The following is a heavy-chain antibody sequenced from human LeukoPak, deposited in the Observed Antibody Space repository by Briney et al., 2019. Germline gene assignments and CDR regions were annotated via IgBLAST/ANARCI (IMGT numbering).Heavy chain of an antibody. V-gene: IGHV3-23*01. J-gene: IGHJ4*02. D-gene: IGHD1-1*01. Sequence: PGGSLRLSCAASGFTFRNYGMTWVRQAPGKGLEWVAGISGGGGTTHYSDSVKGRCTISRDNSKNTLSLQINSLRAEDTAVYYCAQIHDHGDYVAFWGQGALVTVSS. CDR2: ISGGGGTT. CDR3: AQIHDHGDYVAF. CDR1: GFTFRNYG.